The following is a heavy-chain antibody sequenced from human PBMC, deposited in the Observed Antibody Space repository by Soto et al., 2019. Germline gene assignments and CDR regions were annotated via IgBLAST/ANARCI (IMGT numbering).Heavy chain of an antibody. CDR1: GFTFGDYA. D-gene: IGHD3-10*01. J-gene: IGHJ6*02. CDR3: TRAYTYYYGSGSYYKRAIYGMDV. CDR2: IRSKAYGGTT. Sequence: GGSLRLSCTASGFTFGDYAMSWFRQAPGKGLEWVGFIRSKAYGGTTEYAASVKGRFTISRDDSKSIAYLQMNSLKTEDTAVYYCTRAYTYYYGSGSYYKRAIYGMDVWGQGTTVTVSS. V-gene: IGHV3-49*03.